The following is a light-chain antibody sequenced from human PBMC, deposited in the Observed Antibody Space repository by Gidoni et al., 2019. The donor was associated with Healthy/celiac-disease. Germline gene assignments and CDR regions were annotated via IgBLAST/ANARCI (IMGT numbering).Light chain of an antibody. CDR1: SSDVGCYNY. V-gene: IGLV2-14*03. CDR3: SSYTSSSTPLYV. Sequence: QSALTQPASVSGSPGQSITISCTGTSSDVGCYNYVSWYQQHPGKAPKLMIYDVSNRPSGGSNRFSGSKSGNTASLTISGLQAEDEADYYCSSYTSSSTPLYVFGTGTKVTVL. J-gene: IGLJ1*01. CDR2: DVS.